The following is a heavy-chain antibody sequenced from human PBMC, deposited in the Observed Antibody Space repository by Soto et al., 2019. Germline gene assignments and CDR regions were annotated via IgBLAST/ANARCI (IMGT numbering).Heavy chain of an antibody. CDR3: VRGRSKHFAWSRPPKFDP. CDR1: GFTFSDYD. V-gene: IGHV3-13*01. J-gene: IGHJ5*02. Sequence: EVGLVESGGGLVQPGGSLRLSCAASGFTFSDYDLHWVRQGTEKGLECVSGIGTLGDTYYAASVRGRLIISRQNAKNSVYLEMKNLRVGDTGLYYCVRGRSKHFAWSRPPKFDPWGQGTLDT. D-gene: IGHD3-3*01. CDR2: IGTLGDT.